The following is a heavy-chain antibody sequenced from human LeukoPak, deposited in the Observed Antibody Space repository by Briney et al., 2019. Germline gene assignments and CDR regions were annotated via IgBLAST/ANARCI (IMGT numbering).Heavy chain of an antibody. V-gene: IGHV1-18*04. CDR1: GYTFTGYY. CDR3: QLRYYYDSSGYYYKEH. Sequence: ASVKVSCKASGYTFTGYYMHWVRQAPGQGLEWMGWISAYNGNTNYAQKLQGRVTMTTDTSTSTAYMELRSLRSDDTAVYYCQLRYYYDSSGYYYKEHWGQGTLVTVSS. CDR2: ISAYNGNT. J-gene: IGHJ1*01. D-gene: IGHD3-22*01.